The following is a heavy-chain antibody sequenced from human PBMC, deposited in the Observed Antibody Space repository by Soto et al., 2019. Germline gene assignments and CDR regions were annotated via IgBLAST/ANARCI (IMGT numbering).Heavy chain of an antibody. CDR1: GFTFSSYW. J-gene: IGHJ4*02. D-gene: IGHD6-6*01. V-gene: IGHV3-7*01. CDR3: ARVGSPYSSSSTYYFDY. CDR2: IKQDGSEK. Sequence: GGSLRLSCAASGFTFSSYWMSWVRQAPGKGLEWVANIKQDGSEKYYVDSVKGRFTISRDNAKNSLYLQMNSLRAEDTAVYYCARVGSPYSSSSTYYFDYWGQGTLVTVSS.